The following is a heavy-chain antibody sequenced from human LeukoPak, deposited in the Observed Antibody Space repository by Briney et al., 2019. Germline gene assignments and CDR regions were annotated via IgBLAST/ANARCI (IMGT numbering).Heavy chain of an antibody. D-gene: IGHD3-10*01. V-gene: IGHV1-24*01. Sequence: ASVKVSCKVSGYTLTELSMHWVRQVPGKGLEWMGGFDPEDGERIYAQRFQGRVTMTEDTSTDTAYMDLSSLRSEDTAVYYCATTKYYYGSGGDYWGQGTLVTVSS. CDR1: GYTLTELS. CDR2: FDPEDGER. CDR3: ATTKYYYGSGGDY. J-gene: IGHJ4*02.